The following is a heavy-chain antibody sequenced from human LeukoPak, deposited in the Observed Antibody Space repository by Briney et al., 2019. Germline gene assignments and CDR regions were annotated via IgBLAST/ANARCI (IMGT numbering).Heavy chain of an antibody. J-gene: IGHJ4*02. Sequence: PSETLSLTCTVSGGSISSSNFYWGWIRHPPGKGLEWIGSVYSSGNTYYNPSLKSRVTISVDTSKNQLSLRLNSVIATDTAVYYCARTNDWATVDFWGQGTLVTVSS. D-gene: IGHD1-1*01. CDR1: GGSISSSNFY. V-gene: IGHV4-39*01. CDR3: ARTNDWATVDF. CDR2: VYSSGNT.